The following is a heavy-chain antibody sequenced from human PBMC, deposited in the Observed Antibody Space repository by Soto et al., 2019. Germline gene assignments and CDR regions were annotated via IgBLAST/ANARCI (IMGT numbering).Heavy chain of an antibody. CDR3: ARDSCFTC. J-gene: IGHJ4*02. Sequence: PGGSLRLSCAASGFTVSNHYMSWVRQAPGKGLEWVSLTYTDGNTYYADSVKGRFTVSRDNSKNTLYLQMNSLRVEDTAVYYCARDSCFTCGGQGALVTVSS. CDR1: GFTVSNHY. CDR2: TYTDGNT. V-gene: IGHV3-66*01.